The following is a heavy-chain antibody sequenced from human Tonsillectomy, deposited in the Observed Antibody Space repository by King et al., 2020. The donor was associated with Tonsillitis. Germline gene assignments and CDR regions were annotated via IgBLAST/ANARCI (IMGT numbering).Heavy chain of an antibody. J-gene: IGHJ4*02. CDR3: TRGGQGEILWYFDY. CDR2: ISYDENNK. V-gene: IGHV3-30*04. D-gene: IGHD3-10*01. Sequence: VQLVESGRGLVQPGRSLRLSCAASGFTFSDYAMHWVRQAPGKGLEWVSVISYDENNKYYADSVKGRFTISRDNSKNTLYLQMNFLRTEDSAMYFCTRGGQGEILWYFDYWGQGTLVTVSS. CDR1: GFTFSDYA.